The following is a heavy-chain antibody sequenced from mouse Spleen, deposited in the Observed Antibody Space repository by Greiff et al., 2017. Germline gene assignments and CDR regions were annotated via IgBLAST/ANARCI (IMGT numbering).Heavy chain of an antibody. CDR3: ASRNWYYFDY. D-gene: IGHD4-1*01. CDR1: GYTFTSYG. CDR2: IYPRSGNT. Sequence: QVHVKQSGAELARPGASVKLSCKASGYTFTSYGISWVKQRTGQGLEWIGEIYPRSGNTYYNEKFKGKATLTADKSSSTAYMELRSLTSEDSAVYFCASRNWYYFDYWGQGTTLTVSS. J-gene: IGHJ2*01. V-gene: IGHV1-81*01.